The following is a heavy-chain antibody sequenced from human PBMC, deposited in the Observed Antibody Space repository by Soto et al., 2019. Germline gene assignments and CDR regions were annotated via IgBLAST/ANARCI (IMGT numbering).Heavy chain of an antibody. D-gene: IGHD3-16*01. CDR3: ARGGWGPGY. J-gene: IGHJ4*02. CDR2: IYSSGST. Sequence: ETLSLTCPVSGDSIGTYCWNWLRQPPGKGLEWIGYIYSSGSTSYNPSLKSLVTISVDTYKNQSSLKLTSATAADKAVYYWARGGWGPGYWGQGIPVTVSS. V-gene: IGHV4-59*01. CDR1: GDSIGTYC.